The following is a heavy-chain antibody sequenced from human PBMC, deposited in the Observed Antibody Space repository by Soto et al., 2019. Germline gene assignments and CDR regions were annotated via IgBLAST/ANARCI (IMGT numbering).Heavy chain of an antibody. J-gene: IGHJ6*02. Sequence: PGGSLRLSCSASGFTISGYAMSWVRQAPGKGLEWVSMIRNSGGDTYYAESVKGRFTISRDSSRNTLYLQMTSLRREDTALYYCAKDEVGAVYYYYYGMDVWGQGTTVTVSS. CDR3: AKDEVGAVYYYYYGMDV. V-gene: IGHV3-23*01. D-gene: IGHD1-26*01. CDR1: GFTISGYA. CDR2: IRNSGGDT.